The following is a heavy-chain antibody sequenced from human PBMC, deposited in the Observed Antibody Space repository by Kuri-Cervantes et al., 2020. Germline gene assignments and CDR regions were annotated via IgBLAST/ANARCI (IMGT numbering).Heavy chain of an antibody. CDR1: GGSISSGGYY. V-gene: IGHV4-31*03. J-gene: IGHJ4*02. CDR2: IYYSGST. D-gene: IGHD5-18*01. CDR3: ARAGRIRTFDY. Sequence: SETLSLTCTVSGGSISSGGYYWSWIRQHPGKGLEWIGYIYYSGSTCYNPSLKSRVTISVDTSKNQFSLKLSSVTAADTAVYYCARAGRIRTFDYWGQGTLVTVSS.